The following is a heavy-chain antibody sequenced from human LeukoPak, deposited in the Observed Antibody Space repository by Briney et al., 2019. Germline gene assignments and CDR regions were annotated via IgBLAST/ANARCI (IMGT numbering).Heavy chain of an antibody. CDR2: IYYSGST. CDR1: GGSISSSSYY. Sequence: SETLSLTCTVSGGSISSSSYYWGWIRQPPGKGLEWIGSIYYSGSTYYNPSLKSRVTISVDTSKNQFSLKLSSVTAADTAVYYCARLFWSGYSYYFDYWDQGTLVTVSS. J-gene: IGHJ4*02. V-gene: IGHV4-39*01. D-gene: IGHD3-3*01. CDR3: ARLFWSGYSYYFDY.